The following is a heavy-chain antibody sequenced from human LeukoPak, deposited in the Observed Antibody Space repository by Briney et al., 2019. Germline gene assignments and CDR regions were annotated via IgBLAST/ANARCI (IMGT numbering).Heavy chain of an antibody. CDR3: ARDSRLPTRAYYFDY. CDR2: INPSGGST. CDR1: GYTFTSYY. J-gene: IGHJ4*02. Sequence: ASVKVSCKASGYTFTSYYMHWVRQAPGQGLEWMGIINPSGGSTSYAQKFQGRVTMTRDTSTSTVYMELSSLRSDDTAVYYCARDSRLPTRAYYFDYWGQGTLVTVSS. V-gene: IGHV1-46*01. D-gene: IGHD6-25*01.